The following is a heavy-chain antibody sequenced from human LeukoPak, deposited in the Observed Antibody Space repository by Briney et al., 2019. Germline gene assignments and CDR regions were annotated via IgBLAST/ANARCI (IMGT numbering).Heavy chain of an antibody. D-gene: IGHD1-26*01. J-gene: IGHJ6*03. CDR1: GFTFDDYA. V-gene: IGHV3-43D*03. CDR2: ISWDGGST. Sequence: GGSLRLSCAASGFTFDDYAMHWVRQAPGKGLEWVSLISWDGGSTYYADSVKGRFTISRDNSKNSLYLQMNSLRAEDTALYYCAKGGLSPSGSYQYYCYYYMDVWGKGTTVTVSS. CDR3: AKGGLSPSGSYQYYCYYYMDV.